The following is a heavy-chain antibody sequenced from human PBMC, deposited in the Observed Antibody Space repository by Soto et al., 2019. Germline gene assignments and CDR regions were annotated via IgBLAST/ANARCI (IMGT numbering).Heavy chain of an antibody. D-gene: IGHD4-17*01. CDR2: IYHSGST. CDR3: ARLETYGDYVFWFDP. CDR1: GGSISSSNW. Sequence: PSETLSLTCAVSGGSISSSNWWSWVRQPPGKGLEWIGEIYHSGSTNYNPSLKSRVTISVDKSKNQFSLKLSSVTAADTAVYYCARLETYGDYVFWFDPWGQGTLVTVSS. J-gene: IGHJ5*02. V-gene: IGHV4-4*02.